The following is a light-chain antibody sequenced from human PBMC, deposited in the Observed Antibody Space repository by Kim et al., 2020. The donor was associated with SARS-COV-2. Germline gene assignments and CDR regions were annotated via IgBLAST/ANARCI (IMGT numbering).Light chain of an antibody. J-gene: IGLJ1*01. CDR1: NIGSQN. Sequence: SYELTQPLSVSVALGQTARITCGGNNIGSQNVHWYQQKPGQAPVLVIYRDSNRPSGIPERFSGYNSGNTATLTISRAQAGDEADYYCQVWDSSTYVFGTGTKVTVL. CDR2: RDS. CDR3: QVWDSSTYV. V-gene: IGLV3-9*01.